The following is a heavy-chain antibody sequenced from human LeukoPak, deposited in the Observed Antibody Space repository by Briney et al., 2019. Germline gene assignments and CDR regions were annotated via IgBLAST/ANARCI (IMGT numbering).Heavy chain of an antibody. CDR2: MNPNSGAT. D-gene: IGHD5-18*01. Sequence: ASVKVSCKASGYTFTSYDINWLRQATGQGPEWMGWMNPNSGATGYAQKFQGRVTMTRSTSINTAYMELSSLRSEDTAVYYCAKRRGSYGYARQFDYWGQGTLVTVSS. J-gene: IGHJ4*02. CDR1: GYTFTSYD. V-gene: IGHV1-8*01. CDR3: AKRRGSYGYARQFDY.